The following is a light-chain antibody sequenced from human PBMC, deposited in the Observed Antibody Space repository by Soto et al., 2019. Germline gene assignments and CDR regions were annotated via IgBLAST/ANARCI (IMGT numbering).Light chain of an antibody. Sequence: ILCRHSASTVPSSPGERATLSCTASQSVSSYLAWYQQKPGQAPRLLISDASDRVSGIPDRFSGSGSGTDSTLTITRLVPEDFAVYYCQQYGSSAPITFGQGTRLEIK. CDR3: QQYGSSAPIT. V-gene: IGKV3-20*01. CDR1: QSVSSY. CDR2: DAS. J-gene: IGKJ5*01.